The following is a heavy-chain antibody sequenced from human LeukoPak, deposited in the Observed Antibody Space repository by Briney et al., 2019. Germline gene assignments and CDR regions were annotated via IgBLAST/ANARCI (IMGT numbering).Heavy chain of an antibody. CDR3: AQVVVAAGVNY. D-gene: IGHD6-13*01. V-gene: IGHV3-23*01. CDR2: ISSSGGNT. CDR1: GFTFSSYA. Sequence: PGGSLRLSCAASGFTFSSYAMSWVRQAPGKGLEWDSAISSSGGNTYYADSVKGRFTISRDNSKNTLYLQMNSLRAEDTAVYYCAQVVVAAGVNYWGQGTLVTVSS. J-gene: IGHJ4*02.